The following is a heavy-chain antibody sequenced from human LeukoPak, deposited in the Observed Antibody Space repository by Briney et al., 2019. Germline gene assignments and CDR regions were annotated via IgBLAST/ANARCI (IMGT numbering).Heavy chain of an antibody. CDR3: ARGRRNPSQHITMVRGVRGYYFDY. V-gene: IGHV1-2*02. J-gene: IGHJ4*02. D-gene: IGHD3-10*01. CDR2: INPNSGGR. CDR1: GYAFTGYC. Sequence: ASVKVSCNASGYAFTGYCMHWVRQTPGQGLEWMGWINPNSGGRNYAQKFPVRVPLTRATSISRAYLELSRLRSDDTAVYYCARGRRNPSQHITMVRGVRGYYFDYWGQGTLVTVSS.